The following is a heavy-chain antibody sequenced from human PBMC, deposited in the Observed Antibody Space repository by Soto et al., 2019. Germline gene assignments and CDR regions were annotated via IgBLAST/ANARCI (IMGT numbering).Heavy chain of an antibody. CDR1: GGTFSSYT. Sequence: QVQLVQSGAEVKKPGSSVKVSCKASGGTFSSYTISWVRQAPGQGLEWMGRIIPILGIANYAQKFQGRVTITADKSTSKAYMELSSLRSEDTAVYYCARVAYGSAPLNWFDPWGQGTLVTVSS. D-gene: IGHD3-10*01. V-gene: IGHV1-69*02. CDR3: ARVAYGSAPLNWFDP. J-gene: IGHJ5*02. CDR2: IIPILGIA.